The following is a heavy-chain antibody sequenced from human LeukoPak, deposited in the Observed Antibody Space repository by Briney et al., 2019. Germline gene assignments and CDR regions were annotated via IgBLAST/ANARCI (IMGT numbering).Heavy chain of an antibody. CDR1: GYTFTGYY. CDR2: INPNSGGT. CDR3: ARDGGYCSGGSCYFLFDY. J-gene: IGHJ4*02. Sequence: ASVKVSCKASGYTFTGYYMHWVRQAPGQGLEWMGWINPNSGGTNYAQKFQGRVTMTRDTSISTAYMELSRLRSDDTAVYYCARDGGYCSGGSCYFLFDYWGQGTLVTVSS. D-gene: IGHD2-15*01. V-gene: IGHV1-2*02.